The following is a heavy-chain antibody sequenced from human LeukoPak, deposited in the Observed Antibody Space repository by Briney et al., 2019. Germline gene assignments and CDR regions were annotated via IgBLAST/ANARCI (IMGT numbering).Heavy chain of an antibody. Sequence: GGSLRLSCAASGFTFSSYAMSWVRQAPGKGLEWVGRIRSKLNNYATTYAASVKGRFTISRDDSNNTAYLQMNSLKTEDTAVYYCTSTPYTSSAGLDYWGLGTLVTVSS. J-gene: IGHJ4*02. CDR2: IRSKLNNYAT. V-gene: IGHV3-73*01. D-gene: IGHD3-16*01. CDR1: GFTFSSYA. CDR3: TSTPYTSSAGLDY.